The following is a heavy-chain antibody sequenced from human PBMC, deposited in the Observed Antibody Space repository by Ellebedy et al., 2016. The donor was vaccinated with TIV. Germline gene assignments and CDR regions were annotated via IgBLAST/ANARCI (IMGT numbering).Heavy chain of an antibody. CDR1: GGTFSIHA. Sequence: ASVKVSXXASGGTFSIHALSWVRQTRGQGLELMGGFIPLFGTANYPPKFQGRVTITADDSTNTAYMELSSLRSEDTAVYYCAKKYGDSSDIDLDAFDIWGQGTMVTVSS. D-gene: IGHD2-15*01. CDR2: FIPLFGTA. CDR3: AKKYGDSSDIDLDAFDI. J-gene: IGHJ3*02. V-gene: IGHV1-69*13.